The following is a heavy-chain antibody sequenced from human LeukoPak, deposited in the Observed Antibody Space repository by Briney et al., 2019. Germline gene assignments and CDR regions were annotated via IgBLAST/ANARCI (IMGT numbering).Heavy chain of an antibody. CDR2: VYYSGTT. CDR1: GGSIINSGYY. Sequence: SETLSLTCSVSGGSIINSGYYWGWIRQPPGTGLEWIGSVYYSGTTYYNPSLKNRVTTSVDTSRNQFYVKLTSVTAADTAVYFCARNARQYYSVLGSYYNLPFDPWGQGILVTVSS. J-gene: IGHJ5*02. D-gene: IGHD3-10*01. V-gene: IGHV4-39*01. CDR3: ARNARQYYSVLGSYYNLPFDP.